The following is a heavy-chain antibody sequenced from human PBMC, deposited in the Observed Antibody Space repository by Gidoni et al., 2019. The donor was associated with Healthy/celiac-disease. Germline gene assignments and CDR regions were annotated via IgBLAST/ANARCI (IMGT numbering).Heavy chain of an antibody. V-gene: IGHV1-46*01. J-gene: IGHJ4*02. D-gene: IGHD1-26*01. Sequence: QVQLVQSGAEVKKPGASVKVSCKASGYTFTSYYMHWVRQAPGQGLEWMGIINPSGGSTSYAQKFQGRVTMTRDTSTSTVYMELSSLRSEDTAVYYCARDDGIVGATDELNGRGDYWGQGTLVTVSS. CDR1: GYTFTSYY. CDR2: INPSGGST. CDR3: ARDDGIVGATDELNGRGDY.